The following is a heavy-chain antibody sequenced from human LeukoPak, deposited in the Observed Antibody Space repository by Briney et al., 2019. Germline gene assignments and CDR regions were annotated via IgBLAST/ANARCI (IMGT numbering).Heavy chain of an antibody. CDR3: VKSAGKDGYRDLFDL. CDR1: GFTFSSYS. V-gene: IGHV3-23*05. D-gene: IGHD5-24*01. Sequence: GGSLRLSCAASGFTFSSYSMNWVRQPPGKGLEWVATISNGGGSTAHADSVRGRFTISRDNLRNTVYLQMTSLRVEDTAVYYCVKSAGKDGYRDLFDLWGQGTLVTVSS. CDR2: ISNGGGST. J-gene: IGHJ3*01.